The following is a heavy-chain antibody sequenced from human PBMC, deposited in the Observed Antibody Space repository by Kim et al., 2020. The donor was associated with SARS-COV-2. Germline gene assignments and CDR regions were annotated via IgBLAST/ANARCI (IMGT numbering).Heavy chain of an antibody. CDR3: ARDHPQLNWYYYYYGMDV. CDR1: GFTFSSYS. J-gene: IGHJ6*02. Sequence: GGSLRLSCAASGFTFSSYSMNWVRQAPGKGLEWVSYISSSSSTIYYADSVKGRFTISRDNAKNSLYLQMNSLRAEDTAVYYCARDHPQLNWYYYYYGMDVWGQGTTVTVSS. D-gene: IGHD1-1*01. CDR2: ISSSSSTI. V-gene: IGHV3-48*04.